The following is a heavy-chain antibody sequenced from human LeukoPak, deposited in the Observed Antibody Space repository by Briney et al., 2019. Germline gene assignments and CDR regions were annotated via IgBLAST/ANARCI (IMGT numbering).Heavy chain of an antibody. D-gene: IGHD1-14*01. V-gene: IGHV3-53*01. Sequence: GGSLRLSCAASGFTVSNNYMSWVRQAPGKGLEWVSISYSDSNANYADSVKGRFTISRDTSQNTLSLQMNSLRAEDTAVYYCVRKNRDFNAAFDIWGQGTVVTVSS. J-gene: IGHJ3*02. CDR1: GFTVSNNY. CDR2: SYSDSNA. CDR3: VRKNRDFNAAFDI.